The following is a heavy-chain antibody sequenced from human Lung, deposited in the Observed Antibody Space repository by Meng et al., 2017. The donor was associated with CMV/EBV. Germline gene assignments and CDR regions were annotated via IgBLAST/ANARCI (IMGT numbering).Heavy chain of an antibody. CDR2: IYAGGRSA. Sequence: ESXKISCAASGFTFSNYAMSWVRQAPGKGLEWVAVIYAGGRSAYYAESVKGRFTIFRDGSKNTVYLEMNSLRAEDTALYYCAKDSTYSAWGQGTRVTVSS. V-gene: IGHV3-23*03. CDR1: GFTFSNYA. D-gene: IGHD6-13*01. J-gene: IGHJ5*02. CDR3: AKDSTYSA.